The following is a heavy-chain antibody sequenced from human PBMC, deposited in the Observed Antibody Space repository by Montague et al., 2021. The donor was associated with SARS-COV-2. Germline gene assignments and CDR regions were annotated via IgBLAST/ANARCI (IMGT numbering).Heavy chain of an antibody. CDR3: VRADRRDPDTPNRYYSKGMDL. Sequence: SETLSLTCTVSGDSISTSYWAWIRQPPGKGLEWIGYVYYSGRSSYNSSLKSRVTISVDTSKNQVSLNLRSVTAADTAVYFCVRADRRDPDTPNRYYSKGMDLWGQGTTVTVSS. D-gene: IGHD1-14*01. CDR1: GDSISTSY. J-gene: IGHJ6*02. V-gene: IGHV4-59*01. CDR2: VYYSGRS.